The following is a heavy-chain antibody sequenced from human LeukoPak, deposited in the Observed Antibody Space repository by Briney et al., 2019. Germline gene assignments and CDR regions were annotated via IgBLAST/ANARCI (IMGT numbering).Heavy chain of an antibody. CDR3: ARLENWAFDL. CDR1: GDSVSSNSAV. D-gene: IGHD7-27*01. Sequence: SQTLSLTCAISGDSVSSNSAVWNWIRQSPSRGLEWLGRTYYRSKWSTDYAVSVKSRITVNPDTSKNQFSLQLNSVTPGHTAVYYRARLENWAFDLWGQGTLLPVPS. V-gene: IGHV6-1*01. J-gene: IGHJ4*02. CDR2: TYYRSKWST.